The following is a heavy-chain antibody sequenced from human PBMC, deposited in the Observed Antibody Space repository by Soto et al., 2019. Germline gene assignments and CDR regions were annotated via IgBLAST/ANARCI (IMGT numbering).Heavy chain of an antibody. CDR3: AREGQAPYYYYGMDV. CDR2: ISGYNGNT. CDR1: GYTFINYG. J-gene: IGHJ6*02. Sequence: QVQLVQSGAEVKKPGASVTVSCKASGYTFINYGFSWVRQAPGQGLEWMGWISGYNGNTKYAEKFQNRVTMTTDTSTNTAHMELRSLRSDDTAVYYCAREGQAPYYYYGMDVWGQGTAVTVSS. V-gene: IGHV1-18*01.